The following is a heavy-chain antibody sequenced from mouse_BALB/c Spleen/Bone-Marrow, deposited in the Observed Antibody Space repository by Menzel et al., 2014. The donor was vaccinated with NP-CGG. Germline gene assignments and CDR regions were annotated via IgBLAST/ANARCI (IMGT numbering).Heavy chain of an antibody. CDR2: IDPANGNT. D-gene: IGHD3-1*01. V-gene: IGHV14-3*02. J-gene: IGHJ3*01. Sequence: EVKLVESGAELVKPGASVKLSCTASGFNIKDTYTHWVKQRPEQGLEWIGRIDPANGNTKDDPKFQGKATITEDTSSHTAYLQLSSLTSEDTAVYYCARLGLFPYWGQGTLVTASP. CDR1: GFNIKDTY. CDR3: ARLGLFPY.